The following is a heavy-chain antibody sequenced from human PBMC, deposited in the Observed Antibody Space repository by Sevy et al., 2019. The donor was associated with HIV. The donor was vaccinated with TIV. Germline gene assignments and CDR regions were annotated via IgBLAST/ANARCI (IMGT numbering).Heavy chain of an antibody. J-gene: IGHJ4*02. CDR2: ISGSGGST. V-gene: IGHV3-23*01. Sequence: GGSLRLSCAASGFTFSSYAMSCVRQAPGKGLEWVSAISGSGGSTYYADSVKGRFTISRDNSKNTLYLQMNSLRAEDTAVYYCAKGDYGSGSPPFDYWGQGTLVTVSS. D-gene: IGHD3-10*01. CDR1: GFTFSSYA. CDR3: AKGDYGSGSPPFDY.